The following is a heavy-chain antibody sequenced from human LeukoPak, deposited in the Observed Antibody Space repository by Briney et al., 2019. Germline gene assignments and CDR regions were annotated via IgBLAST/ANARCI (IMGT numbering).Heavy chain of an antibody. Sequence: SETLSLTCTVSGGSISTYYWTWIRQPPGKGLEWIGYIYRSGSTNYNPSLKSRVAISVDSSKKQFSLKLSSVTAADTAVYYCARTGSWYYYFDYWGQGTLVTVSS. CDR1: GGSISTYY. D-gene: IGHD6-13*01. CDR2: IYRSGST. CDR3: ARTGSWYYYFDY. J-gene: IGHJ4*02. V-gene: IGHV4-59*01.